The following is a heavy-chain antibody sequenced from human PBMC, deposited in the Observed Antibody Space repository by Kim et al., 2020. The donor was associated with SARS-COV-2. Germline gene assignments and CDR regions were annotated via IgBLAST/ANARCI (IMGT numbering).Heavy chain of an antibody. Sequence: GGSLRLSCTTSGFTFSSAAMHWVRQAPGKGLEWVAVISKDGSNQYYADSVMGRFPISRDNSRDTLYLEMNSLRPEDTGVYYCARDLETVAGLDYWGQGTLVTVSS. CDR3: ARDLETVAGLDY. V-gene: IGHV3-30*04. CDR2: ISKDGSNQ. D-gene: IGHD6-19*01. CDR1: GFTFSSAA. J-gene: IGHJ4*02.